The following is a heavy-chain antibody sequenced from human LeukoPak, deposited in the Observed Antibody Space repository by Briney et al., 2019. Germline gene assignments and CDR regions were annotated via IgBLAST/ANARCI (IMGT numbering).Heavy chain of an antibody. D-gene: IGHD3-10*02. Sequence: GEPLKISCKVSGYRFTSNYIGWVRQMPGKGLEWMGIIYPGDSSTRYSPSFEGQVTISADKSSTTAYLQWTSLKASDTAVYYCAVRSVRYFESWGQGTLVTVSS. CDR3: AVRSVRYFES. J-gene: IGHJ4*02. V-gene: IGHV5-51*01. CDR2: IYPGDSST. CDR1: GYRFTSNY.